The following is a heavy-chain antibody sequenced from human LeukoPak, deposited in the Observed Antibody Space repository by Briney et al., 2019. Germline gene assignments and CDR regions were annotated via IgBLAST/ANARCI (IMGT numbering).Heavy chain of an antibody. Sequence: KVSCKASGGTFISYAISWVRQAPGQGLEWMGGIIPIFGTANYAQKFQGRVTITADESTSTAYMELSSLRSEDTAVYYCARDRDFWSGQTNDAFDIWGQGTMVTVSS. J-gene: IGHJ3*02. CDR3: ARDRDFWSGQTNDAFDI. V-gene: IGHV1-69*01. D-gene: IGHD3-3*01. CDR2: IIPIFGTA. CDR1: GGTFISYA.